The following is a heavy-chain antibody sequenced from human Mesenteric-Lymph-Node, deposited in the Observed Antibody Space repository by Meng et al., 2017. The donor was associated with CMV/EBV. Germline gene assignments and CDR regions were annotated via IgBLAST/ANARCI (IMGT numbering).Heavy chain of an antibody. Sequence: TYGLGVAWSRQPPGGALEWLALIFWNDDTRYSPSLKNRLTITKDASKRQVVLTMTDMDPVDTATYYCAHSTYCSGGSCYSENWFDPWGQGTLVTVSS. V-gene: IGHV2-5*01. D-gene: IGHD2-15*01. CDR2: IFWNDDT. J-gene: IGHJ5*02. CDR1: TYGLG. CDR3: AHSTYCSGGSCYSENWFDP.